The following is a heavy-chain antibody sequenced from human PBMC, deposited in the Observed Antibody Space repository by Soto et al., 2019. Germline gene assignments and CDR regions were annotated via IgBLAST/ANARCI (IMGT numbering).Heavy chain of an antibody. J-gene: IGHJ6*02. CDR3: AKDLEIQLWCDHYDYYGMDV. D-gene: IGHD5-18*01. CDR1: GYPFTGYY. CDR2: INPNSGGT. Sequence: ASVKVSCKASGYPFTGYYMHWVRQAPGQGLEWMGWINPNSGGTNYAQKFQGRVTMTRDTSISTAYMELSSLRAEDTAVYYCAKDLEIQLWCDHYDYYGMDVWGQGTTVTVSS. V-gene: IGHV1-2*02.